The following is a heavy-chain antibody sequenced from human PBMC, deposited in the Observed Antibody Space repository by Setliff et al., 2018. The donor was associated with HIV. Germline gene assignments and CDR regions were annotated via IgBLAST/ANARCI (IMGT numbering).Heavy chain of an antibody. CDR3: AREGSGWYLTSYYYYGMDV. V-gene: IGHV1-69*13. CDR2: IIPVFGTT. CDR1: GGTFSSYA. D-gene: IGHD6-19*01. J-gene: IGHJ6*02. Sequence: SVKVSCKASGGTFSSYAISWVRQAPGQGLDWMGGIIPVFGTTNYAQKFQGRVTITADESTSTAYMELSSLRSEDTAVYYCAREGSGWYLTSYYYYGMDVWGQGTTVTVSS.